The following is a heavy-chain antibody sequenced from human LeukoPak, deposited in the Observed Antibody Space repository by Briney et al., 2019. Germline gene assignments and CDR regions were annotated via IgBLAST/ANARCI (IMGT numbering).Heavy chain of an antibody. CDR3: ARTDYDILTGYYKKDAFDI. Sequence: VASVKVSCKASGGTFSSYAISWVRQAPGQGLEWMGGIIPIFGTANYAQKFQGRVTITRNTSISTAYMELSSLRSEDTAVYYCARTDYDILTGYYKKDAFDIWGQGTMVTVSS. CDR2: IIPIFGTA. D-gene: IGHD3-9*01. J-gene: IGHJ3*02. CDR1: GGTFSSYA. V-gene: IGHV1-69*05.